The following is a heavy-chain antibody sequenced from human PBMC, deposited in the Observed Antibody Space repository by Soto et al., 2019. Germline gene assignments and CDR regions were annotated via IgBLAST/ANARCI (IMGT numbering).Heavy chain of an antibody. V-gene: IGHV3-15*07. Sequence: EVQLVESGGGLVKPGGSLRLSCAASGFTFSNAWMNWVRQAPGKGLEWVGRIKSKTDGGTTDYAAPVKGRFTISRDDSKNTLYLQMNRLKTDDTAVYYCTTDNRVVVPAAISYYGMDVWGQGATVTVSS. CDR3: TTDNRVVVPAAISYYGMDV. J-gene: IGHJ6*02. CDR1: GFTFSNAW. D-gene: IGHD2-2*02. CDR2: IKSKTDGGTT.